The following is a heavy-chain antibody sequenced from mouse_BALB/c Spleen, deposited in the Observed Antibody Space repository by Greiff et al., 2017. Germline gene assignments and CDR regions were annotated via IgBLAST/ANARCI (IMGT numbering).Heavy chain of an antibody. Sequence: DVKLVESGGDLVKPGGSLKLSCAASGFTFSSYGMSWVRQTPDKRLEWVATISSGGSYTYYPDSVKGRFTISRDNAKNTLYLQMSSLKSEDTAMYYCARHERYPFAYWGQGTLVTVSA. D-gene: IGHD2-14*01. CDR3: ARHERYPFAY. CDR2: ISSGGSYT. J-gene: IGHJ3*01. V-gene: IGHV5-6*02. CDR1: GFTFSSYG.